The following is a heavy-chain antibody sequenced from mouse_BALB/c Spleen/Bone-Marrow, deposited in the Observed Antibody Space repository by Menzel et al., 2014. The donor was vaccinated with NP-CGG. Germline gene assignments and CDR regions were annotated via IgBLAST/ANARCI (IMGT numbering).Heavy chain of an antibody. CDR1: GFSLTSYG. Sequence: VKLMESGPGLVAPSQSLSITCTISGFSLTSYGVHWVRQPPGKGLEWLVVIWSDGSTTYNSALKSRLSISKDNSKSQVFLKMNSRQTDDTAMYYCARRGSFYAMDYWGQGTSVTVSS. CDR3: ARRGSFYAMDY. CDR2: IWSDGST. V-gene: IGHV2-6-1*01. J-gene: IGHJ4*01.